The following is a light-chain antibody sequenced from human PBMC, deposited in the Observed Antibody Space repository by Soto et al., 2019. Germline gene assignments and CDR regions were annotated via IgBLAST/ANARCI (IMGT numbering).Light chain of an antibody. V-gene: IGLV2-14*01. CDR3: ASYTSGSTLVV. Sequence: QSVLTQPASVSGSPGQSITISCTGTSSDVGRYNYVSWYQQHPGKAPKLMIYVVCSRPSGVSNRFSGSKSGNTAFLTISGLQAEDEADYYCASYTSGSTLVVFGGGTKLTVL. CDR1: SSDVGRYNY. J-gene: IGLJ2*01. CDR2: VVC.